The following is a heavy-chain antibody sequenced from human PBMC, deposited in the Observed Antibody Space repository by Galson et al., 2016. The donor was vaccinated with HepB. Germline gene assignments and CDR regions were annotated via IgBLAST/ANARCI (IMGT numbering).Heavy chain of an antibody. J-gene: IGHJ4*02. CDR3: ARDGYYYGSGSYGAATY. CDR1: GFSFSSSA. V-gene: IGHV3-30*04. D-gene: IGHD3-10*01. CDR2: ISYHGSNK. Sequence: SLRLSCAASGFSFSSSAMHWVGQAPGKGLEWVAVISYHGSNKYYVDSVKGRFTISRDNSKNTLYLQMNSLRVEDTAMYYCARDGYYYGSGSYGAATYWGQGTPVTVSS.